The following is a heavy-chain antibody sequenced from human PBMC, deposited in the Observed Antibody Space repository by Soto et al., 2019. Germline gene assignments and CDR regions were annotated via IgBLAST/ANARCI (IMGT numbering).Heavy chain of an antibody. V-gene: IGHV1-18*01. CDR3: ARAFTYGSYWYFDL. CDR1: DYTFTSYG. Sequence: QVQLVQSGAEVKKPGDSVKVSCKAFDYTFTSYGITWVRQAPGQGLEWMGWISVNNGNTNYAQKFQSRVTMTTDTSTNTAYMELWTLRSDDTASYYCARAFTYGSYWYFDLWGRGTLVTVSS. CDR2: ISVNNGNT. D-gene: IGHD3-10*01. J-gene: IGHJ2*01.